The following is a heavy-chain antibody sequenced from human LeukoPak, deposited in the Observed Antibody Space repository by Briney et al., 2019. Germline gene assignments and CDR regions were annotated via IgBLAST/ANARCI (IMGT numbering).Heavy chain of an antibody. CDR3: VREWDHTRMTFDI. Sequence: GASVKVSCKASGYTFINYAISWVRQAPGQGLEWMGWIGTYNGNIKYAQEFQGRVTMTTDTSTSTGYMELRNLRSDDTAVYFCVREWDHTRMTFDIWGQGTMVTVSS. J-gene: IGHJ3*02. CDR2: IGTYNGNI. V-gene: IGHV1-18*01. D-gene: IGHD1-26*01. CDR1: GYTFINYA.